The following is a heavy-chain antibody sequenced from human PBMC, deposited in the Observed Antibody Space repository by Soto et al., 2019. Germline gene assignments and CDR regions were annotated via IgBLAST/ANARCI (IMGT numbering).Heavy chain of an antibody. CDR2: IYYSGST. Sequence: PSETLSLTCTVSGGSISSGGYYWSWIRQHPGKGLEWIGYIYYSGSTYYNPSLKSRVTISVDTPKNQFSLKLSSVTAADTAVYYCARGGALIAAAGTSDAFDIWGQGKMVTVSS. V-gene: IGHV4-31*03. CDR1: GGSISSGGYY. J-gene: IGHJ3*02. D-gene: IGHD6-13*01. CDR3: ARGGALIAAAGTSDAFDI.